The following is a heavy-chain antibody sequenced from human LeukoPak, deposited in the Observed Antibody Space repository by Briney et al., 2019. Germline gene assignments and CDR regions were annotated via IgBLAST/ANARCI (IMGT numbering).Heavy chain of an antibody. Sequence: SETLSLTCAVYGESFSGYYWSWIRQPPGKGREWIGEINHSGSTNYNPSLKSRVTISVDTSKNQFSLKLSSVTAADTAVYYCARGRRTRYYFDYWGQGTLVTVSS. CDR3: ARGRRTRYYFDY. D-gene: IGHD2-2*01. CDR2: INHSGST. V-gene: IGHV4-34*01. CDR1: GESFSGYY. J-gene: IGHJ4*02.